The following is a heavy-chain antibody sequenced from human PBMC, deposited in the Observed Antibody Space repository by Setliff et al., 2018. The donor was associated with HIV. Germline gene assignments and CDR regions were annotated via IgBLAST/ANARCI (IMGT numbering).Heavy chain of an antibody. CDR3: ARVRCGSTDCH. CDR1: GFTFSGFA. D-gene: IGHD2-2*01. J-gene: IGHJ4*02. CDR2: ISRSSNYI. V-gene: IGHV3-21*05. Sequence: PGGSLRLSCTASGFTFSGFAMNWVRQAPGKGLEWVSYISRSSNYINYADSVKGRFTISRDNAKNSLYLQMNSLRAEDTAVYYCARVRCGSTDCHWGPGTLVTVSS.